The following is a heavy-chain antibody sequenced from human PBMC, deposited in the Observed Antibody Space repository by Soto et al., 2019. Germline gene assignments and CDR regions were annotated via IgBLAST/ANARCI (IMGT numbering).Heavy chain of an antibody. V-gene: IGHV3-9*01. D-gene: IGHD2-2*01. J-gene: IGHJ4*02. CDR2: ISWNRDRI. Sequence: EVQLVESGGGLVQPGRSLRLSCAASGFTFDDYAMHWVRQAPGKGLEWVSGISWNRDRIGYEDSVKGRFTISRDNAKNSLYLQMNSLRAEDTALYYCASRPEVGWGQGTLVTVS. CDR1: GFTFDDYA. CDR3: ASRPEVG.